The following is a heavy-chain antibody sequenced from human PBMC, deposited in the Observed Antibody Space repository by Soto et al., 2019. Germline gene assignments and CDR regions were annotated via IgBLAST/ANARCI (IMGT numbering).Heavy chain of an antibody. V-gene: IGHV1-18*01. CDR1: GYTFTSYG. J-gene: IGHJ4*02. Sequence: GASVKVSCEASGYTFTSYGISWVRQAPGQGLEWMGWISAYNGNTNYAQKLQGRVTMTTDTSTSTAYMELRSLRSDDTAVYYCARQEGFWSGYYTFDYWGQGTLVTVSS. CDR2: ISAYNGNT. D-gene: IGHD3-3*01. CDR3: ARQEGFWSGYYTFDY.